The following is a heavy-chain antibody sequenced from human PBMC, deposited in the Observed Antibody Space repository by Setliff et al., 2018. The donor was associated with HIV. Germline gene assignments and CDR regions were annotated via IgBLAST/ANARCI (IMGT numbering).Heavy chain of an antibody. J-gene: IGHJ4*02. CDR2: VIRGGHNT. CDR3: ARWSGRTGGY. V-gene: IGHV3-23*01. D-gene: IGHD2-15*01. CDR1: GFSITSYA. Sequence: GGSLRLSCAASGFSITSYAMSWVRQAPGKGLEWVSSVIRGGHNTFYADSVKGRFTISRDNAKNSLYLQMNNLRADDTAVYYCARWSGRTGGYWGQGTLVTVSS.